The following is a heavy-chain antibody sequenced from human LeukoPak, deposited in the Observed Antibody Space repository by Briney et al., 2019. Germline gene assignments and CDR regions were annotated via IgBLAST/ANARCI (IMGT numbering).Heavy chain of an antibody. J-gene: IGHJ4*02. CDR3: ARDPPEYYNFWSGYDY. CDR1: GFTFSSYW. Sequence: GGSLRLSCAASGFTFSSYWMHWVRQAPGKGLVWVSRINSYGSSTSYADSVKGRFTISRDNAKNTLYLQMNSLRAEDTAVYYCARDPPEYYNFWSGYDYWGQGTLVTVSS. V-gene: IGHV3-74*01. CDR2: INSYGSST. D-gene: IGHD3-3*01.